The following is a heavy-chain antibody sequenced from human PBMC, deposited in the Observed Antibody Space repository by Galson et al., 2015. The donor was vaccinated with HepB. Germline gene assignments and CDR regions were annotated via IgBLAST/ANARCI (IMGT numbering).Heavy chain of an antibody. J-gene: IGHJ6*02. CDR3: ARVSKASSGWNYYYYGMEV. V-gene: IGHV3-30*04. D-gene: IGHD6-19*01. CDR1: GFTFSNYA. Sequence: LRLSCAASGFTFSNYAMHWVRQAPGEGLEWVAVMAYDGSAKYYADSVKGRFTISRDNAQSSLYLQMNSLRPEDTAVYYCARVSKASSGWNYYYYGMEVWGQGTTVTVSS. CDR2: MAYDGSAK.